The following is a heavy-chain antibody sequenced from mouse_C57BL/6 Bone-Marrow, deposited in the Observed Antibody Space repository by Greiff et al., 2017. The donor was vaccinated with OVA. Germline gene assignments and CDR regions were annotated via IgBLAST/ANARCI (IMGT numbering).Heavy chain of an antibody. Sequence: VQLQQSGAELARPGASVTLSCKASGYTFTDYEMHWVKQTPVHGLEWIGAIDPETGGTAYNQKFKGKAILTADKSSSTAYMELRSLTSEDSAVYYCTRSYYSNYGYWYFDVWGTGTTVTVSS. CDR2: IDPETGGT. V-gene: IGHV1-15*01. CDR3: TRSYYSNYGYWYFDV. CDR1: GYTFTDYE. D-gene: IGHD2-5*01. J-gene: IGHJ1*03.